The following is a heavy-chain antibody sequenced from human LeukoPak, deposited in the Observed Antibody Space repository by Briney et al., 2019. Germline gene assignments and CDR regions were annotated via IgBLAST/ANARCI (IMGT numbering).Heavy chain of an antibody. Sequence: PGGSLRLSCAASGLTFSSYAMSWVRQAPGKGLEWVSAISDSGGSTNYADTVKGRFTISRDNSKNTLYLQMNSLRAEDTAIYYCAKDIYSSGPYYFDYWGQGTLVTVSS. CDR3: AKDIYSSGPYYFDY. CDR2: ISDSGGST. D-gene: IGHD6-19*01. V-gene: IGHV3-23*01. J-gene: IGHJ4*02. CDR1: GLTFSSYA.